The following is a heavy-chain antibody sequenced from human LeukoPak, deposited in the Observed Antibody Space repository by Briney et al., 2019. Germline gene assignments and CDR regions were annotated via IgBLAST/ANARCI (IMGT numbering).Heavy chain of an antibody. V-gene: IGHV1-69*13. CDR3: ARGGDYGDSSDAFDI. CDR2: IIPIFGTA. D-gene: IGHD4-17*01. J-gene: IGHJ3*02. CDR1: GYTFTSYG. Sequence: RASVKVSCKASGYTFTSYGISWVRHAPGQGLEWMGGIIPIFGTANYAQKFQGRVTITADESTSTAYMELSSLRSEDTAVYYCARGGDYGDSSDAFDIWGQGTMVTVYS.